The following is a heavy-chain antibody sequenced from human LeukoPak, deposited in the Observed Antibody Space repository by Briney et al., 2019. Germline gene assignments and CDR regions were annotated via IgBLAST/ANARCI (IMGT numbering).Heavy chain of an antibody. D-gene: IGHD3-22*01. V-gene: IGHV4-39*01. CDR2: IYYSGST. CDR1: GGSISSGGYY. J-gene: IGHJ4*02. CDR3: YDYYDSSGYSFDY. Sequence: SETLSLTCTVSGGSISSGGYYWSWIRQPPGKGLEWIGSIYYSGSTYYNPSLKSRVTISVDTSKNQFSLKLSSVTAADTAVYYCYDYYDSSGYSFDYWGQGTLVTVSS.